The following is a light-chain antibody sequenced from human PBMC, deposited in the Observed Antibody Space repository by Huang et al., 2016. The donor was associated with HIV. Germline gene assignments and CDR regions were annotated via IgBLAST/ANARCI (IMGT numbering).Light chain of an antibody. J-gene: IGKJ4*01. CDR2: GAS. Sequence: IILTQSPATLSVSPGEGATLSCRASQSIVTNLAWYQQGPGQAPRLLVYGASTRATGVPVTFSGSGSGTQFNLTLSSLQSEDFATYYCQHYSNWPPLTFGGGTKVDI. CDR1: QSIVTN. V-gene: IGKV3-15*01. CDR3: QHYSNWPPLT.